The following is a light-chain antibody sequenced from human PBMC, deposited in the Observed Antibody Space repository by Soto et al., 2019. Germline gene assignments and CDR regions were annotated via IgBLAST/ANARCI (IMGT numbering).Light chain of an antibody. Sequence: EIVLTQSPGTLSLSPGERATLSCRASESVSSTSLAWYQQKPGQAPRLLMYGVSSRATGIPDRFSGSGSGTDFTLTINRLEPEDFVVYFCQQYYNSVWTFGQGTKVEIK. CDR3: QQYYNSVWT. J-gene: IGKJ1*01. CDR2: GVS. V-gene: IGKV3-20*01. CDR1: ESVSSTS.